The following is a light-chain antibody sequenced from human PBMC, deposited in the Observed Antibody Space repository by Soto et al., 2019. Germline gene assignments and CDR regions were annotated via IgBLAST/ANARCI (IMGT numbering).Light chain of an antibody. Sequence: QPVLTQSSSASASLGSSVKLTCTLSSGHSSYIIAWHQQQPGKAPRYLMKLEGSGSYNKGSGVPDRFSGSSSGADRYLTISHLEFEDEADYYCETWDSNTYVVFGGGTKLTVL. CDR1: SGHSSYI. CDR2: LEGSGSY. CDR3: ETWDSNTYVV. V-gene: IGLV4-60*02. J-gene: IGLJ2*01.